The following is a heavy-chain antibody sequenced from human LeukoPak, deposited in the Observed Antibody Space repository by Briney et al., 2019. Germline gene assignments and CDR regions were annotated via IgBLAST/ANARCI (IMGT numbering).Heavy chain of an antibody. CDR3: ARGGALYYDFWD. CDR2: INPNSGAT. Sequence: ASVKVSCKASGYTFTGNYMHWVRQAPGQGLEWMGWINPNSGATIYAQKFQGRVTMTRDTSIRTGYMELSSLRSDDTAVYYCARGGALYYDFWDWGQGTPVTVSS. J-gene: IGHJ4*02. D-gene: IGHD3-3*01. CDR1: GYTFTGNY. V-gene: IGHV1-2*02.